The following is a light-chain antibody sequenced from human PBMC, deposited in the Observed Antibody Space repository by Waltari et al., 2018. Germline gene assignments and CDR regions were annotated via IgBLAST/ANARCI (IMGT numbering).Light chain of an antibody. CDR1: QTVRTTY. Sequence: EIVLTQSPGTLSLSPGERATLSCRASQTVRTTYLAWYQQKPGQAPTRLISGASRRATCIPDRLSGSGSGTDFSLTISSLVPEDVAVYYCQQYDISPLTFGGGTKVEIK. J-gene: IGKJ4*01. CDR2: GAS. V-gene: IGKV3-20*01. CDR3: QQYDISPLT.